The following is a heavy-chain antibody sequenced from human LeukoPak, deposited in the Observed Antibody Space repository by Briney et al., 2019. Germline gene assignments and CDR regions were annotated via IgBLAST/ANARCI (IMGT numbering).Heavy chain of an antibody. J-gene: IGHJ4*02. CDR2: IRGSGGST. CDR1: GFTFSSYA. Sequence: GGSLRLSCAASGFTFSSYAMSWVRQAPGKGLEWVSAIRGSGGSTYYADSVKGRFTISRDNSKNTLYLQMNSLRAEDTAVYYCAKPGSGYYYFDYWGQGTLVTVSS. D-gene: IGHD3-22*01. CDR3: AKPGSGYYYFDY. V-gene: IGHV3-23*01.